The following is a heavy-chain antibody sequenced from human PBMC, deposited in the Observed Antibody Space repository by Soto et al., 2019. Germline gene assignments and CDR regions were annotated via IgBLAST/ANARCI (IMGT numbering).Heavy chain of an antibody. V-gene: IGHV4-38-2*02. CDR2: IYHSGTT. Sequence: SETLSLTCTVSGYCINSGYDWGGVRQSPGKGLEWIGTIYHSGTTFYNPSLKSRVTISVDTYKNQFSLKLTSVTAADTAVYYCATLTPTFDYWGQGTLVTVSS. D-gene: IGHD3-9*01. J-gene: IGHJ4*02. CDR3: ATLTPTFDY. CDR1: GYCINSGYD.